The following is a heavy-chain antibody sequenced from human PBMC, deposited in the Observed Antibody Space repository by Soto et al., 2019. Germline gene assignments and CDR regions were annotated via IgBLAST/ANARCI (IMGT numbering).Heavy chain of an antibody. J-gene: IGHJ4*02. Sequence: QVQLVQSGAEVKKPGASVKVSCKASGYTLTNYAMHWVRQAHGQRLEWMGWIDAGNGNTKYSQNFPGRVSITRDASATTAYMELSTLTSEDTAVYYCTTGNVDYWGQGTLVTVSS. V-gene: IGHV1-3*01. CDR3: TTGNVDY. CDR2: IDAGNGNT. CDR1: GYTLTNYA.